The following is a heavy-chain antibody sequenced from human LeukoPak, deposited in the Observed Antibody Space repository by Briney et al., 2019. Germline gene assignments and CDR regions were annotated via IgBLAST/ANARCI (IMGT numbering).Heavy chain of an antibody. Sequence: SETLSLTCTVSGGSISSYYWSWIRQPPGKGLEWIGYIYYSGSTNYNPSLKSRVTISVDTSKNQFSLKLSSVTAADTAVYYCAGDLADTAMVFDYWGQGTLVTVSS. J-gene: IGHJ4*02. CDR1: GGSISSYY. D-gene: IGHD5-18*01. CDR2: IYYSGST. V-gene: IGHV4-59*01. CDR3: AGDLADTAMVFDY.